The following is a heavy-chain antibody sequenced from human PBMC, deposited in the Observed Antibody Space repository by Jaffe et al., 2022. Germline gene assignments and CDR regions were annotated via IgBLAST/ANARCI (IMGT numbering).Heavy chain of an antibody. Sequence: QVQLVESGGGVVQPGGSLRLSCAASGFTFSSYGMHWVRQAPGKGLEWVAFIRYDGSNKYYADSVKGRFTISRDNSKNTLYLQMNSLRAEDTAVYYCAKGFPESLVVADYWGQGTLVTVSS. V-gene: IGHV3-30*02. J-gene: IGHJ4*02. CDR3: AKGFPESLVVADY. CDR2: IRYDGSNK. D-gene: IGHD2-2*01. CDR1: GFTFSSYG.